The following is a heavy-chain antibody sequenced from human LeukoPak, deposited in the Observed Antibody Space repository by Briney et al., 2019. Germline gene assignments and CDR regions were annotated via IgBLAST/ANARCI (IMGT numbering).Heavy chain of an antibody. CDR1: GFIFSGYS. CDR2: ISSSSSSI. D-gene: IGHD5-18*01. J-gene: IGHJ5*02. CDR3: ARHRVTAAGDWFDP. V-gene: IGHV3-21*01. Sequence: PGGSLRLSCAASGFIFSGYSMNWVRQAPGKGLEWVSSISSSSSSIYYADSVKGRFTISRDNAKNSLYLQMNSLRAEDTAVYYCARHRVTAAGDWFDPWGQGTLVTVSS.